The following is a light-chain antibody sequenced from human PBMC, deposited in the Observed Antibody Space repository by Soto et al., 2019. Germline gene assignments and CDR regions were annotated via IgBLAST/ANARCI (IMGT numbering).Light chain of an antibody. V-gene: IGKV1-5*03. J-gene: IGKJ1*01. CDR2: KAS. CDR3: QQYSSYWT. Sequence: IQMTQSPSTLSASVGDRVNITCRASQSISSWLAWYQQKAGEAPKLLMYKASTLDSGVPSRFSGSGSGTEFTLTISSLQPEDFATYYCQQYSSYWTFGQGTKVDIK. CDR1: QSISSW.